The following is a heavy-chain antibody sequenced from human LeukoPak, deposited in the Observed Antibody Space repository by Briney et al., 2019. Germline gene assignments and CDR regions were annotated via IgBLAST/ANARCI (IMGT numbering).Heavy chain of an antibody. V-gene: IGHV4-39*07. CDR3: ARDLSSSHWFDP. J-gene: IGHJ5*02. Sequence: SETLSLTCTVSGGSISSSSYYWGWIRQPPGKGLEWIGSIYYSGSTYYNPSLKSRVTISVDTSKNQFSLKLSSVTAADTAVYYCARDLSSSHWFDPWGQGTLVTVSS. CDR2: IYYSGST. CDR1: GGSISSSSYY.